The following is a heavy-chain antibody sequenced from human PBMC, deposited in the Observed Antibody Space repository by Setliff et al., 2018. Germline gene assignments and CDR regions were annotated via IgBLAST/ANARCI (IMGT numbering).Heavy chain of an antibody. V-gene: IGHV1-18*04. CDR3: AGGQPLVRKYYYYMDV. CDR2: ISAYTGNA. CDR1: GYTFTAYY. D-gene: IGHD3-10*01. J-gene: IGHJ6*03. Sequence: ASVKVSCKASGYTFTAYYMHWVRQAPGQGLEWMGWISAYTGNADYAQNFQGRVTITADESTSTAYMELSSLGSEDTAVYYCAGGQPLVRKYYYYMDVWGKGTTVTVSS.